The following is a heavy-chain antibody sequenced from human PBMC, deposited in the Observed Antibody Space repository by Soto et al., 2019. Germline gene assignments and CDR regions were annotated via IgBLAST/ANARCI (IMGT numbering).Heavy chain of an antibody. CDR2: IYYSGST. CDR1: GGSISSGGYY. J-gene: IGHJ4*02. CDR3: ARAAEYYYGSGSYYRVQFDY. V-gene: IGHV4-31*03. D-gene: IGHD3-10*01. Sequence: QVQLQESGPGLVKPSQTLSLTCTVSGGSISSGGYYWRWIRQHPGKGLEWIGYIYYSGSTYYNPSIKSRVTISVDTSKSRFSLKLSSVTAADTAVYYCARAAEYYYGSGSYYRVQFDYWGQGTLVTVAS.